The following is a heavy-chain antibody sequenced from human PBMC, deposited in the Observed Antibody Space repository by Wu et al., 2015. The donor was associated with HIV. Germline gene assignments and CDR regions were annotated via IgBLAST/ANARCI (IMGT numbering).Heavy chain of an antibody. Sequence: QVQLVQSGAEVKKPGASVKVSCKASGYTFTSYDINWVRQATGQGLEWMGWMNPNSGNIGYAEKFQGRVTMTRNTSISTAYMELSSLRSEDTAVYYCARRMRGLWFGELLDWFDPWARVPWSPSPQ. J-gene: IGHJ5*02. D-gene: IGHD3-10*01. V-gene: IGHV1-8*01. CDR3: ARRMRGLWFGELLDWFDP. CDR1: GYTFTSYD. CDR2: MNPNSGNI.